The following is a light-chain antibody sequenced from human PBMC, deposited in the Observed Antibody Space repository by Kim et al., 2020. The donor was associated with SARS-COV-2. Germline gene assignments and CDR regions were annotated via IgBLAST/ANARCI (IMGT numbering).Light chain of an antibody. CDR3: CSYAGSYTSRV. CDR2: DVT. V-gene: IGLV2-11*01. J-gene: IGLJ2*01. Sequence: QSALTQPRSVSGSPGQSVTISCTGTSSDVGAYDFVSWYQQHPGRAPKLLIYDVTKRPSGVPDRFSGSKSDNTASLTISGLQAEDEAEYFCCSYAGSYTSRVFGGGTKVTVL. CDR1: SSDVGAYDF.